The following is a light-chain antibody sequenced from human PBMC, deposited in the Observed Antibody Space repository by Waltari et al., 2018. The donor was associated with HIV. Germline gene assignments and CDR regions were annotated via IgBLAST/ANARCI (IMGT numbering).Light chain of an antibody. CDR2: STF. V-gene: IGKV3-20*01. Sequence: EIVLTQSPGTLSLSPGERATLSCRASQSVSSSYLAWFQQKPGQAPRLLIFSTFRRATGIPDRFSGSGSGTDFTLTISRLEPEDFAVYYCQQYGTSPWTFGQGTKVEFK. CDR1: QSVSSSY. J-gene: IGKJ1*01. CDR3: QQYGTSPWT.